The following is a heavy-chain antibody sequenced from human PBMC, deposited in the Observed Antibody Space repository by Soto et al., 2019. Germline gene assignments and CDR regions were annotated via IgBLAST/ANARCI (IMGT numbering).Heavy chain of an antibody. CDR1: GGSISSYY. CDR2: IYYSGST. Sequence: SETLSLTCTVSGGSISSYYWSWIRQPPGKGLEWIGYIYYSGSTNYNPSLKSRVTISIDTSRNQSSLKLRSVTAADTAIYYCARHKGHYYYMDVWGKGTTVTVSS. J-gene: IGHJ6*03. V-gene: IGHV4-59*08. CDR3: ARHKGHYYYMDV.